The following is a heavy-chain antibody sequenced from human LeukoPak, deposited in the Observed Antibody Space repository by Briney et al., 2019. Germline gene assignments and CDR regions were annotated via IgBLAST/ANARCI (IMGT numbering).Heavy chain of an antibody. V-gene: IGHV3-7*01. J-gene: IGHJ4*02. CDR1: GFTFRDYW. Sequence: GGALRLSCADSGFTFRDYWMRCVRQAPGKGLEWVANIKEDGSEKYYVDSVRGRFTISRDNAKNSLDLQMNSLRAEDTAVYNCAREIPRGASNLDYWGQGTLVTVPS. CDR3: AREIPRGASNLDY. CDR2: IKEDGSEK. D-gene: IGHD1-26*01.